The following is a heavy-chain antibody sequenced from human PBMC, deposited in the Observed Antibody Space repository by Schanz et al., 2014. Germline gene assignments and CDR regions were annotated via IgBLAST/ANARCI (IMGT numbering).Heavy chain of an antibody. V-gene: IGHV3-23*04. CDR2: ISASGGST. D-gene: IGHD2-15*01. J-gene: IGHJ6*02. CDR1: GFTVSSDH. Sequence: EVQLVESGGGFVQPGGSLGLSCVVSGFTVSSDHMSWVRQAPGKGLEWVSTISASGGSTYYADSVKGRFTISRDNSKNILYLQMNSLRAEDTAVYYCVKARRKSNCSGGRCFHYSYYGMDVWGQGTTVTVSS. CDR3: VKARRKSNCSGGRCFHYSYYGMDV.